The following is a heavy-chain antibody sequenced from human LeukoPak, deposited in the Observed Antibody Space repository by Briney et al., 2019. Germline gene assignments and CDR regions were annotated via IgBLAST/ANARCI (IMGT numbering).Heavy chain of an antibody. J-gene: IGHJ6*03. V-gene: IGHV4-39*07. D-gene: IGHD5-24*01. CDR2: IYYSGST. CDR1: GGSISSSSYY. CDR3: ARVSGRWLPGYYYYMDV. Sequence: SQTLSLTCTVSGGSISSSSYYWGWIRQPPGKGLEWIGSIYYSGSTYYNPSLKSRVTISVDTSKNQFSLKLSSVTAADTAVYYCARVSGRWLPGYYYYMDVWGKGTTVTVSS.